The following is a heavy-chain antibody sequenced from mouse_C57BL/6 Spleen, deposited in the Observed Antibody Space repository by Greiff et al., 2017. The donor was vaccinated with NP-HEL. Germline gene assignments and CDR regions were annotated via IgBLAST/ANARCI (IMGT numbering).Heavy chain of an antibody. J-gene: IGHJ2*01. V-gene: IGHV1-64*01. CDR3: ARRDYYGSSYFDY. Sequence: QVQLQQPGAELVKPGASVKLSCKASGYTFTSYWMHWVKQRPGQGLEWIGMIHPNSGSTNYNEKFKSKATLTVDKSSSTAYMQLSSLTSEDSAVYDCARRDYYGSSYFDYWGQGTTLTVSS. CDR2: IHPNSGST. CDR1: GYTFTSYW. D-gene: IGHD1-1*01.